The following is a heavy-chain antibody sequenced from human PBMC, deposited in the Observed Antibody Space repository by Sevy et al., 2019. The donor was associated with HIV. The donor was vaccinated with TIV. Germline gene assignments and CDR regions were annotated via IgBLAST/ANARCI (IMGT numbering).Heavy chain of an antibody. Sequence: ASVKVSCKVSGYTLTQLSMHWVRQAPGKGLEWMGTFDHEDGKTIYAQKFQGRVTMTEDKATDTAYMELTSVRSEDTAVFYCAVTKDYYDSSGYPFDYWGLGTLVTVSS. CDR1: GYTLTQLS. CDR3: AVTKDYYDSSGYPFDY. J-gene: IGHJ4*02. CDR2: FDHEDGKT. D-gene: IGHD3-22*01. V-gene: IGHV1-24*01.